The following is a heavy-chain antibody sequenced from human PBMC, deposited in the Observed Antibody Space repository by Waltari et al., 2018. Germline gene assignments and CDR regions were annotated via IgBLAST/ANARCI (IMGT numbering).Heavy chain of an antibody. J-gene: IGHJ4*02. V-gene: IGHV4-39*07. D-gene: IGHD2-2*01. Sequence: QLQLQESGPGLVQPSETLSLTCTVSGGSISSSRYYWGWVRQPPGKGLEWIGSIYYSGSTYYNPSLKSRVTISVDTSKNQFSLRVSSVTAADTAVFYCARMVRGYCSSTSCHTDHWGQGTLVTVSS. CDR2: IYYSGST. CDR3: ARMVRGYCSSTSCHTDH. CDR1: GGSISSSRYY.